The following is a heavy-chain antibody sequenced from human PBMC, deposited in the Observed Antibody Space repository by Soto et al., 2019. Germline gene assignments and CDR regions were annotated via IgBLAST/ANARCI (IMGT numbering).Heavy chain of an antibody. Sequence: SETLSLTCTVSAASFSKYYWTWIRQPPGKGLESIGYIYFNGNTKYNPSLEGRLTISIDTSKKEFSLKLTSVTAADAAVYYCASVTFGGIVLAHWGQGTLVTVSS. CDR3: ASVTFGGIVLAH. D-gene: IGHD3-16*01. V-gene: IGHV4-59*01. CDR2: IYFNGNT. J-gene: IGHJ4*02. CDR1: AASFSKYY.